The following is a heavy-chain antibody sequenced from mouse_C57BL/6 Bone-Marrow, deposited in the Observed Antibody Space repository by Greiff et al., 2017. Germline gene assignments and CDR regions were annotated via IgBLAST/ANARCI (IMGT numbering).Heavy chain of an antibody. CDR2: ISNKANGYTT. CDR3: ARSLITTVALYYYAMDY. V-gene: IGHV7-3*01. CDR1: GFTFTDYY. Sequence: EVMLVESGGGLVQPGGSLSLSCAASGFTFTDYYMSWVRQPPGKALEWLGFISNKANGYTTEYSASVKGRFTISRDNSQSILYLQMKALRAEDSATYYCARSLITTVALYYYAMDYWGQGTSVTVSS. J-gene: IGHJ4*01. D-gene: IGHD1-1*01.